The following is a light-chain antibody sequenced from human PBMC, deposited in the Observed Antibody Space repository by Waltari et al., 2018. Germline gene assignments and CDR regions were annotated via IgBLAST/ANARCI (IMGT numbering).Light chain of an antibody. J-gene: IGLJ3*02. CDR2: SNN. Sequence: QSVLTQPPSASGTPGQRVAISCSGPRSHIGSNRVPWYQQLPGTAPKLLTHSNNQRPSGVPDRFSGSKSGTSASLAISGLQSEDEAHYYCAAWDASLNGWVFGGGTKLTVL. CDR3: AAWDASLNGWV. V-gene: IGLV1-44*01. CDR1: RSHIGSNR.